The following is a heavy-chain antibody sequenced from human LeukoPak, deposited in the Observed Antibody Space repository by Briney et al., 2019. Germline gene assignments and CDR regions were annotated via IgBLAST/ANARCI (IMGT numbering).Heavy chain of an antibody. CDR3: ASTHPGVYFYYMDV. CDR1: GGTFSSYA. V-gene: IGHV1-69*05. J-gene: IGHJ6*03. D-gene: IGHD3-10*01. CDR2: IIPIFGTA. Sequence: SVKVSCKASGGTFSSYAISWVRQAPGQGLEWMGGIIPIFGTANYAQKFQGRVTITTDESTSTAYMELSSLRSEDTAVYYCASTHPGVYFYYMDVWGKGTTVTVSS.